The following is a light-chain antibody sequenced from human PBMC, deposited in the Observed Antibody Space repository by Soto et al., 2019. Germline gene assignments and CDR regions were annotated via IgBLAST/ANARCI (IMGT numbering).Light chain of an antibody. V-gene: IGKV2-30*02. Sequence: DVVMTQSPLSLPVTLGQPASISCRSNQSPVLSDEFPYSSWFQQRPGRSPRRLIYKVSIRDSGVPARFSGSGSGTDFALKISRVEAEDVGVYYCMQGTHWPITFGQGTRLEIK. CDR3: MQGTHWPIT. J-gene: IGKJ5*01. CDR2: KVS. CDR1: QSPVLSDEFPY.